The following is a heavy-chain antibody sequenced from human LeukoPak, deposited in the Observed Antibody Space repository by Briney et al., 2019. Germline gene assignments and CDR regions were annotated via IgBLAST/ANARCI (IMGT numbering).Heavy chain of an antibody. D-gene: IGHD5-12*01. CDR2: ISTDGSST. CDR1: GFTLSDYW. CDR3: ARDCGTSGCDF. Sequence: GGSLRLSCAASGFTLSDYWMHWVRQAPGKGLVWVSRISTDGSSTTNADSVEGRFTISRDNAKNMVYLQMNSLRVEDTAVYYCARDCGTSGCDFWGQGTLVTVSS. J-gene: IGHJ4*02. V-gene: IGHV3-74*01.